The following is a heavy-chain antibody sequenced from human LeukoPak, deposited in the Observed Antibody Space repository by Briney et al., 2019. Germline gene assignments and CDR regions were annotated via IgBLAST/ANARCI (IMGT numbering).Heavy chain of an antibody. J-gene: IGHJ6*04. D-gene: IGHD6-19*01. CDR2: IYYSGST. Sequence: SETLSLTCAVYGGSFSGYYWSWIRQPPGKGLEWIGYIYYSGSTNYNPSLKSRVTISVDTSKNQFSLKLSSVTAADTAVYYCARDGTAVAGRGALSQMDVWGKGTTVTISS. CDR3: ARDGTAVAGRGALSQMDV. CDR1: GGSFSGYY. V-gene: IGHV4-59*12.